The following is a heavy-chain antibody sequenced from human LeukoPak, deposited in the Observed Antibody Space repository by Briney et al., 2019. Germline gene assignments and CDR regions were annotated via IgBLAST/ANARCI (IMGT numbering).Heavy chain of an antibody. J-gene: IGHJ4*02. V-gene: IGHV3-23*01. D-gene: IGHD6-19*01. CDR2: ISGSGGST. CDR3: AKGLQQWLVRWVDY. CDR1: GFTFSSYA. Sequence: PGGSLRLSCAASGFTFSSYAMSWVRQAPGKGLEWVSAISGSGGSTYYADPVKGRFTISRDNSKNTLYLQMSSLRAEDTAVYYCAKGLQQWLVRWVDYWGQGTLVTVSS.